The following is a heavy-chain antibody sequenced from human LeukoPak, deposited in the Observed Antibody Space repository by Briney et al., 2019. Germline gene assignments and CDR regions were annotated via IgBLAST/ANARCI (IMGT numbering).Heavy chain of an antibody. Sequence: PGGSLRLSCAASGFTFTDHFMDWVRQAPGKGLEWVGRSKNKASSYITEYAASVKGRFTISRDDSKNSVYLQMNNLKIEDTAVYYCASRREGSAYSAFDLWGQGTMVTVSS. CDR1: GFTFTDHF. D-gene: IGHD3-22*01. J-gene: IGHJ3*01. CDR3: ASRREGSAYSAFDL. V-gene: IGHV3-72*01. CDR2: SKNKASSYIT.